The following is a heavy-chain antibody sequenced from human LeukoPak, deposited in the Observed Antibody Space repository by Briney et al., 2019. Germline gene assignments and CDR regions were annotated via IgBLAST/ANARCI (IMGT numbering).Heavy chain of an antibody. Sequence: PGGSLRLSCAASGFTFDDYAMHWVRQAPGKGLEWVSGISWNRGSIVYADSVKGGFTISRDNAKNCLYVQMNSVRAGDTALYYCAKGGYCSGGSCWRGGWFDPWGQGTLVTVSS. CDR2: ISWNRGSI. D-gene: IGHD2-15*01. CDR3: AKGGYCSGGSCWRGGWFDP. V-gene: IGHV3-9*01. CDR1: GFTFDDYA. J-gene: IGHJ5*02.